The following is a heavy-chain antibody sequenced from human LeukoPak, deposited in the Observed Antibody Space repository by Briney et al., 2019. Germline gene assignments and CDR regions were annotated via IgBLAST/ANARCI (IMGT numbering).Heavy chain of an antibody. J-gene: IGHJ3*02. CDR1: GFTFSSYS. Sequence: PGGSRRFSCAASGFTFSSYSMNGVRQAPGKGLEGVSSISSSSSYIYYADSVKGRFTISRDNAKSSLYLQMNSLRAEDTAVYYCATDIVVVPAASVAFDIWGQGTMVTVSS. V-gene: IGHV3-21*01. CDR2: ISSSSSYI. D-gene: IGHD2-2*01. CDR3: ATDIVVVPAASVAFDI.